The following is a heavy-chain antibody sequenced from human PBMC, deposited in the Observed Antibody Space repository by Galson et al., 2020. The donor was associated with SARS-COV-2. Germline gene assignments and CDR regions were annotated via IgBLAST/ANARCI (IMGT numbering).Heavy chain of an antibody. Sequence: GESLKISCKASGYTFTNDDINWVRQVRQATGQGLEWMGWMNPNSGNTGYAQKFQGRVTMTRNTSISTAYMELSSLTSDDTAVYYCARAPAWRGFDYWGQGTPVTVSS. CDR2: MNPNSGNT. CDR3: ARAPAWRGFDY. CDR1: GYTFTNDD. V-gene: IGHV1-8*01. D-gene: IGHD3-10*01. J-gene: IGHJ4*02.